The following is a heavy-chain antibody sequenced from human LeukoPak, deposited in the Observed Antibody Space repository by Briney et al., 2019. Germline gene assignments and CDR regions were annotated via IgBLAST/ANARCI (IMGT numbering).Heavy chain of an antibody. CDR3: ARAPNYYGSGSYVDY. J-gene: IGHJ4*02. V-gene: IGHV4-59*12. CDR2: IYYSGST. Sequence: PSETLSLTCTVSGGSISSYYWSWIRQPPGKGLEWIGYIYYSGSTNYNPSLKSRVTISVDKSKNQFSLKLSSVTAADTAVYYCARAPNYYGSGSYVDYWGQGTLVTVSS. D-gene: IGHD3-10*01. CDR1: GGSISSYY.